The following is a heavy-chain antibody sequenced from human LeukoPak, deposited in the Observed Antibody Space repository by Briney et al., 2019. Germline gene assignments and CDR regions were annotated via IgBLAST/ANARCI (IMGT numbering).Heavy chain of an antibody. Sequence: GGSLRLSCAASGFTFSSYWMSWVRQAPGKGLEWVANIKQDGSEKYYADSVKGRFTISRDNSKNTLYLQMNSLRAEDTAVYYCAKDDYGDYPLFDYWGQGTLVTVSS. V-gene: IGHV3-7*01. CDR2: IKQDGSEK. CDR3: AKDDYGDYPLFDY. J-gene: IGHJ4*02. CDR1: GFTFSSYW. D-gene: IGHD4-17*01.